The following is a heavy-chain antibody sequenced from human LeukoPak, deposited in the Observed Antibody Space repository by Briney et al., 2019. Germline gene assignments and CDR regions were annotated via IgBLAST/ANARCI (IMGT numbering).Heavy chain of an antibody. J-gene: IGHJ4*02. V-gene: IGHV3-53*01. Sequence: GTLSLTCAVSGGSISSNNWWSWVRQPPGKGLEWVSVIYSGGSTYYADSVKGRFTISRDNSKNTLYLQMNSLRAEDTAVYYCARSPLGGNSDSYYFDYWGQGTLVTVSS. CDR2: IYSGGST. CDR1: GGSISSNN. D-gene: IGHD4-23*01. CDR3: ARSPLGGNSDSYYFDY.